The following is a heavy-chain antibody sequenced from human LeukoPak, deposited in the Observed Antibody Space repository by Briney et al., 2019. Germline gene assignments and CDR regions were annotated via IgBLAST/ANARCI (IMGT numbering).Heavy chain of an antibody. Sequence: PGGSLRLSCAASEFSVGSNYMTWVRQAPGKGLEWVSLIYSGGSTYYADSVKGRFTISRDNAKNTLYLQMNSLRAEDTAVYYCARDPGRNWFDPWGQGTLVTVSS. CDR3: ARDPGRNWFDP. V-gene: IGHV3-66*01. CDR1: EFSVGSNY. CDR2: IYSGGST. J-gene: IGHJ5*02.